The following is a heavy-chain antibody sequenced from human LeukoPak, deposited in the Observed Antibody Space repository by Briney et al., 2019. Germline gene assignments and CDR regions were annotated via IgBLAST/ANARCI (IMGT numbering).Heavy chain of an antibody. V-gene: IGHV4-39*01. Sequence: PSETLSLTCTVSGGSISSSSYYWGWIRLPPGKGLEWIGSIYYSGSTYYNPSLKSRVTISVDTSKNQFSLKLSSVTAADTAVSYCARQVGVAVAGKEFDYWGQGTLVTVSS. CDR1: GGSISSSSYY. CDR2: IYYSGST. J-gene: IGHJ4*02. CDR3: ARQVGVAVAGKEFDY. D-gene: IGHD6-19*01.